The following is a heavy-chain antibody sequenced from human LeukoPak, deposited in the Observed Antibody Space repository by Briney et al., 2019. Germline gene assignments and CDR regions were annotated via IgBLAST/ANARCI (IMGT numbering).Heavy chain of an antibody. V-gene: IGHV4-34*01. CDR1: GFTFSNYD. Sequence: PGGSLRLSCAASGFTFSNYDMSWIRQPPGKGLEWIGEINHSGSTNYNPSLKSRVTISVDTSKNQFSLKLSSVTAADTAVYYCARVGTGLFDPWGQGTLVTVSS. CDR3: ARVGTGLFDP. CDR2: INHSGST. J-gene: IGHJ5*02. D-gene: IGHD7-27*01.